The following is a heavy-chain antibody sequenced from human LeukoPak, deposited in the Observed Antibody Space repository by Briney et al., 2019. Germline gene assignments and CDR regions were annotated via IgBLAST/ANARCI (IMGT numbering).Heavy chain of an antibody. D-gene: IGHD1-14*01. V-gene: IGHV3-21*01. Sequence: GGSLRLSCAASEFTFSTYSMNWVRQAPGKGLEWVSSISSGSNYIYYVDSVKGRFTISRDNAKNSLYLQMSSLRGEDTAVYYCARVGTGRRLNWFDPWGQGTLVTVSS. CDR1: EFTFSTYS. CDR2: ISSGSNYI. CDR3: ARVGTGRRLNWFDP. J-gene: IGHJ5*02.